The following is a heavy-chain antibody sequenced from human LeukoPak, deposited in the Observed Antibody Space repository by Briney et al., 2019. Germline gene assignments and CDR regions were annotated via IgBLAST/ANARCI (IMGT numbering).Heavy chain of an antibody. CDR1: GFTFIRYW. V-gene: IGHV3-7*01. CDR2: MKQNGSVQ. J-gene: IGHJ5*02. D-gene: IGHD6-19*01. Sequence: GGSLRLSCGASGFTFIRYWMSWVRQAPGKGLEWVANMKQNGSVQYYADSMKGRFTISRDNTKNSLYLQMNSLRPEDTAVYHCARIGSSGSAYDLWGHGTLVTVSS. CDR3: ARIGSSGSAYDL.